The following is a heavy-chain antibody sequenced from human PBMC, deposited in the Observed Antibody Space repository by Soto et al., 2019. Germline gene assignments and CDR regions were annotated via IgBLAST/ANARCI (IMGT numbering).Heavy chain of an antibody. CDR3: YESGGT. CDR2: IYPSGST. Sequence: HVQLQESGPGLVKPSETLSLTCSVSGGSFSSYFWGWIRQPPGKGLEWIGHIYPSGSTNYNSPPKRRATISVDTSKNPFSLNLASVTAADTAVYYCYESGGTWGRGTLVIVSS. D-gene: IGHD3-22*01. CDR1: GGSFSSYF. V-gene: IGHV4-59*01. J-gene: IGHJ5*02.